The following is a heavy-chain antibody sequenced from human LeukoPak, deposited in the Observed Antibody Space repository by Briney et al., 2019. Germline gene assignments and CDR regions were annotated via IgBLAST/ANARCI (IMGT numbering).Heavy chain of an antibody. CDR2: IYYSGST. D-gene: IGHD6-25*01. J-gene: IGHJ3*02. CDR1: GGSISSYY. Sequence: SETLSLTYTVSGGSISSYYWSWIRQPPGKGLEWIGYIYYSGSTNYNPSLKSRVTISVDTSKNQFSLKLSSVTAADTAVYYCARVRLEAFDIWGQGTMVTVSS. CDR3: ARVRLEAFDI. V-gene: IGHV4-59*01.